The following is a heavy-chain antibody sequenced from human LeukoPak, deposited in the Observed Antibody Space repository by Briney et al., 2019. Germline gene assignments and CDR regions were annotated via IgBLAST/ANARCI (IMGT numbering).Heavy chain of an antibody. J-gene: IGHJ4*02. D-gene: IGHD5-12*01. CDR3: AKHLVATTPFFDY. CDR2: IHVSGST. V-gene: IGHV4-59*08. CDR1: GDSVSRYY. Sequence: PSETLSLTCTVSGDSVSRYYWSWIRQPPGKGLEWIAFIHVSGSTNYNPSLKSRVSISMDTSRSQFSLRLSSVTAADTAVYYCAKHLVATTPFFDYWGQGTLVTVSS.